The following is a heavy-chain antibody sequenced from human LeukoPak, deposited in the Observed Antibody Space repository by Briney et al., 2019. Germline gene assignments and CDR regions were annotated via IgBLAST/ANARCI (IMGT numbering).Heavy chain of an antibody. D-gene: IGHD4-17*01. V-gene: IGHV3-11*03. CDR1: GFMFSDYF. J-gene: IGHJ4*02. Sequence: GGSLRLSCAASGFMFSDYFMSWIRQAPGKELEWISYISINSKYTKYADSVKGRFTISRDNAKKSLYLQMNSLRAEDTAVYYCARLVRNDYGDYENPNWGQGTLVTVSS. CDR2: ISINSKYT. CDR3: ARLVRNDYGDYENPN.